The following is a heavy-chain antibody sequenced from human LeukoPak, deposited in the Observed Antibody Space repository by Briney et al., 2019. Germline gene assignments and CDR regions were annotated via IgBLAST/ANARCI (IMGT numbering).Heavy chain of an antibody. J-gene: IGHJ4*02. D-gene: IGHD3-10*01. CDR1: GGSFSGYY. V-gene: IGHV4-34*01. Sequence: SETLSLTCAVYGGSFSGYYWSWIRQPPGKGLEWIGEINHSGSTNYNPSLKSRVTISVDTSKNQLSLKLSSVTAADTAVYYCARLAYYYGSGSYQKHFDYWGQGTLVTVSS. CDR3: ARLAYYYGSGSYQKHFDY. CDR2: INHSGST.